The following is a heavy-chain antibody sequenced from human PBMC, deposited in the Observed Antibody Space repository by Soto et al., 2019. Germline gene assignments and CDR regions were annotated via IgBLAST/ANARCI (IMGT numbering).Heavy chain of an antibody. Sequence: ASVKVSCRASGYTFTSYAMHLVRQAPGQMLEWMGWINAGNGNTKYSQKFQGRVTITRDTSASTAYMELSRLRPGDTAVYYCASGGGHRGSWLDSWGKGTLVTVSS. CDR1: GYTFTSYA. D-gene: IGHD2-15*01. CDR3: ASGGGHRGSWLDS. V-gene: IGHV1-3*01. CDR2: INAGNGNT. J-gene: IGHJ5*01.